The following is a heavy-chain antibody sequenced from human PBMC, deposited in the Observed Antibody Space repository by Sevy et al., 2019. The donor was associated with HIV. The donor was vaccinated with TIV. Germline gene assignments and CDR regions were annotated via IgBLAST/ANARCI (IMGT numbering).Heavy chain of an antibody. V-gene: IGHV3-30-3*01. Sequence: GGSLRLSCAASGFTFTLYAIHWVRQAPGKGLEWVALISYSGTNKYYADSVKGRFTIPRDASKNKAYLQMNNLRTDDKAVYYCARVAVDYCTDDCYHRFDYWGQGTQVTVSS. CDR3: ARVAVDYCTDDCYHRFDY. J-gene: IGHJ4*02. CDR2: ISYSGTNK. D-gene: IGHD2-21*02. CDR1: GFTFTLYA.